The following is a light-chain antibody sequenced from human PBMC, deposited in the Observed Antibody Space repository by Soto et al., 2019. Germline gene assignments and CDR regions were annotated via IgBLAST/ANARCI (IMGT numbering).Light chain of an antibody. Sequence: DIQMTQSPSSLSASVGDRVTITCRASQSINSWLAWYQQKPGKAPKLLIYKASSLESGVPSRFSGSGSGTEFTLTISSLQPDDFATYYRQQYNSLWTFGQGTKVDI. CDR1: QSINSW. V-gene: IGKV1-5*03. CDR2: KAS. J-gene: IGKJ1*01. CDR3: QQYNSLWT.